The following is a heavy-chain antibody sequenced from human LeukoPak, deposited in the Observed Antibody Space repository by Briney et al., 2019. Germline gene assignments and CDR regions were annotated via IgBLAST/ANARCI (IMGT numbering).Heavy chain of an antibody. J-gene: IGHJ4*02. CDR3: ARSEDGEISFDY. V-gene: IGHV4-30-2*01. D-gene: IGHD4-17*01. CDR2: IYHSGST. Sequence: SETLSLTCTVSGGSISSGGYYWSWIRQPPGKGLEWIGYIYHSGSTYYNPSLKSRVTISVDRSKNQFSLKLSSVTAADTAVYYCARSEDGEISFDYWDQGTLVTVSS. CDR1: GGSISSGGYY.